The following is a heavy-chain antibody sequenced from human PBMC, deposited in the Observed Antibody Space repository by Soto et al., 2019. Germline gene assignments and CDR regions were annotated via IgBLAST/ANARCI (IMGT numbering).Heavy chain of an antibody. CDR1: GYTFTNYD. CDR3: ARNKWVTVDFDS. V-gene: IGHV1-8*01. CDR2: MTPHSGKT. D-gene: IGHD1-26*01. Sequence: QVKLVQSGAEVTKPGASVKVSCQAYGYTFTNYDINCVRQASGQGLEWLGWMTPHSGKTGYAQKFQGRITMTRDTSTITAYVELTSLTYEDSAVYSFARNKWVTVDFDSCGHGNLVTVSS. J-gene: IGHJ4*01.